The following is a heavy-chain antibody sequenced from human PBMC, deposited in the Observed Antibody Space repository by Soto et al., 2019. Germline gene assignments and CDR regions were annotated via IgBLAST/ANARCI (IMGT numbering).Heavy chain of an antibody. J-gene: IGHJ4*02. CDR1: GYTFTSYA. V-gene: IGHV1-3*05. CDR3: ARGACVESSFYFDY. CDR2: INAGNGNT. Sequence: QVQLVQSGAEEKKPGASVKVSCKASGYTFTSYAMHWVRQAPGQRLEWMGWINAGNGNTKYSQKFQGRVTITRDTSASTAYMALSSLRSEDTAVYYCARGACVESSFYFDYWGQGTLVTVSS. D-gene: IGHD2-15*01.